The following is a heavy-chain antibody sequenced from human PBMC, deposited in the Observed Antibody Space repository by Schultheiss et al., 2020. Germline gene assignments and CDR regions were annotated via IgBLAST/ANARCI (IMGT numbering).Heavy chain of an antibody. CDR3: AKDRGASGTYYFDY. Sequence: GGSLRLSCAASGFTFSSYAMHWVRQAPGKGLEWVAVISYDGSNKYYADSVKGRFTISRDNSKNTLYLQMNSLRAEDTAVYYCAKDRGASGTYYFDYWGQGTLVTVSS. CDR1: GFTFSSYA. D-gene: IGHD1-26*01. V-gene: IGHV3-30-3*01. J-gene: IGHJ4*02. CDR2: ISYDGSNK.